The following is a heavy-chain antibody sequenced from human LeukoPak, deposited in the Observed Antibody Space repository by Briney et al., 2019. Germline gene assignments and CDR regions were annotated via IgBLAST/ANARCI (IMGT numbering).Heavy chain of an antibody. J-gene: IGHJ4*02. D-gene: IGHD3-22*01. CDR2: MNPNSGNT. Sequence: ASVKVSCKASGYTFTSYDINWVRQATGQGLECMGWMNPNSGNTGYAQKFQGRVTITRNTSISTAYMELSSLRSEDTAVYYCARSGYYYDSSGYYQMDYWGQGTLVTVSS. CDR3: ARSGYYYDSSGYYQMDY. V-gene: IGHV1-8*03. CDR1: GYTFTSYD.